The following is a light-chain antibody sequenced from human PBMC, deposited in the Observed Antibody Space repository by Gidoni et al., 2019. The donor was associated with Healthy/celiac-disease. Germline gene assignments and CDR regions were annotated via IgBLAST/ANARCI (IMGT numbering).Light chain of an antibody. CDR1: NIESKT. V-gene: IGLV3-21*03. CDR3: QVWHSSAHVF. Sequence: SFVLTQPPSVSVAPGKTATITCGGTNIESKTVHWYQQKPGQAPVLVVLDDGDRPAGISDRFSGSNSGNTATLTISRVEAGDEADYSCQVWHSSAHVFFGGGTKLTVL. J-gene: IGLJ2*01. CDR2: DDG.